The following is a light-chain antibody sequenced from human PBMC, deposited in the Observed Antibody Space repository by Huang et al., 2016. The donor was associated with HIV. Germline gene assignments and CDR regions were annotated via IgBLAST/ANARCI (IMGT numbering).Light chain of an antibody. J-gene: IGKJ1*01. CDR2: AAS. CDR1: QDISNY. CDR3: LQHHGYPRT. V-gene: IGKV1-17*03. Sequence: DIQLTQSPSAMSASVGDRVSITCRASQDISNYLAWFQQKPGGAPKRLIYAASSLQSGDPSRFSGNRSGTKFTLTISSLQPEDFATYYCLQHHGYPRTFGQGTNV.